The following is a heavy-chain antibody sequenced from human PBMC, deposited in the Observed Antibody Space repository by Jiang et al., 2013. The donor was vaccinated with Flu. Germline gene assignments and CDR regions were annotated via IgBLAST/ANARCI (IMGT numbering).Heavy chain of an antibody. CDR3: ARDDGVGYDSSGYYAYYFDY. Sequence: GAEVKKPGVLGEGLLQGFWRHFSSYAISWVRQAPGQGLEWMGRIIPILGIANYAQKFQGRVTITADKSTSTAYMELSSLRSEDTAVYYCARDDGVGYDSSGYYAYYFDYWGQGTLVTVSS. CDR1: RHFSSYA. V-gene: IGHV1-69*04. D-gene: IGHD3-22*01. CDR2: IIPILGIA. J-gene: IGHJ4*02.